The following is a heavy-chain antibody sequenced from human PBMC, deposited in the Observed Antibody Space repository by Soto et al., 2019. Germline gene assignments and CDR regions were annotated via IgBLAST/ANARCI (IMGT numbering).Heavy chain of an antibody. Sequence: ASVKVSCKASGYTFTSYGISWVRQAPGQGLEWMGWISAYNGNTNYAQKLQGRVTMTTDTSTSTAYMELRSLRSDDTAVYYCARGFHNYDFWSGFHPVAYYMEVWGKGTTVTVSS. CDR1: GYTFTSYG. CDR3: ARGFHNYDFWSGFHPVAYYMEV. J-gene: IGHJ6*03. V-gene: IGHV1-18*01. D-gene: IGHD3-3*01. CDR2: ISAYNGNT.